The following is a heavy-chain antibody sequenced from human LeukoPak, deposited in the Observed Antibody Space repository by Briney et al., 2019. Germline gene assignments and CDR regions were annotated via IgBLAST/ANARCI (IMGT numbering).Heavy chain of an antibody. CDR1: GYTFTGYY. CDR3: ATEYVRTHYFDW. Sequence: GASVKVSCKASGYTFTGYYMHWVRQAPGQGLEWMGWINPNSGGTNYAQKFQVRVTMTRDTSISTAYMELSSLRSDDTAVYYCATEYVRTHYFDWWGQGTLVTVSS. J-gene: IGHJ4*02. CDR2: INPNSGGT. D-gene: IGHD3-16*01. V-gene: IGHV1-2*02.